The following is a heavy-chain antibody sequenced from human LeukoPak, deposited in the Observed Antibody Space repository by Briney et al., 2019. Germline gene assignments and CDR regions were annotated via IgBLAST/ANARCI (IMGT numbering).Heavy chain of an antibody. D-gene: IGHD6-25*01. V-gene: IGHV3-30*04. J-gene: IGHJ5*02. CDR1: GFTFSSYA. CDR2: ISYDGSNK. Sequence: PGGSLRLSCAASGFTFSSYAMHWVRQAPGKGLEWVAVISYDGSNKYYADSVKGRFTISRDNSKNTLSLQMNNLRDEDTAVYYCAKDLSPAAAWGQGTLVTVSS. CDR3: AKDLSPAAA.